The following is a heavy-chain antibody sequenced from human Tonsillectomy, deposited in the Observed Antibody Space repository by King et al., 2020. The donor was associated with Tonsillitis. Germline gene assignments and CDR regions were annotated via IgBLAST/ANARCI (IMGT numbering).Heavy chain of an antibody. V-gene: IGHV4-31*03. D-gene: IGHD3-10*01. J-gene: IGHJ6*02. Sequence: QLQESGPGLVKPSQTLSLTCTVSGGSISSGGYYWSWIRQPPGEGLGWIGYIYYSGSTYYNPSVKSRVTISVDTAKNQFSLKLSSVTAADTAVYYCARALNYYGSGRFFCGMDVWGQGTTVTVSS. CDR2: IYYSGST. CDR3: ARALNYYGSGRFFCGMDV. CDR1: GGSISSGGYY.